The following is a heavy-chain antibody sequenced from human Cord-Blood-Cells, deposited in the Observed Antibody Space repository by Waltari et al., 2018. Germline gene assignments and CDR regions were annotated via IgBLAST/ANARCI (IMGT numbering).Heavy chain of an antibody. CDR2: IDPSGGST. Sequence: QVQLVQSGAEVKKPGASVKVSCKASGYTFTSYYMNWVRQAPGQGLEWMGIIDPSGGSTIYAQKFQGRVTMTRDTSTSTVYMELSSLRSEDTAVYYCASVTVGGSYDYWGQGTLVTVSS. V-gene: IGHV1-46*01. CDR1: GYTFTSYY. CDR3: ASVTVGGSYDY. J-gene: IGHJ4*02. D-gene: IGHD1-26*01.